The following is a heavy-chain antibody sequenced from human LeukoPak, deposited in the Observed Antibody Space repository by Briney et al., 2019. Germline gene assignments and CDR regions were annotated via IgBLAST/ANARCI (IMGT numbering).Heavy chain of an antibody. V-gene: IGHV4-4*07. D-gene: IGHD2-2*01. CDR3: ARVEVVPAAMEMYWYFDL. CDR2: IYTSGST. Sequence: SETLSLTCTVSGDSISSYYWSWVRQPAGKGLEWIGRIYTSGSTNYNPSLKRRVTMSVDTSKNQFSLKLSSVTAADTAVYYCARVEVVPAAMEMYWYFDLWGRGTLVTVSS. CDR1: GDSISSYY. J-gene: IGHJ2*01.